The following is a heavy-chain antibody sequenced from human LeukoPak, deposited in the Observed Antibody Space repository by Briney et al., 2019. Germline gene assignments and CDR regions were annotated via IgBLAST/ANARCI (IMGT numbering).Heavy chain of an antibody. J-gene: IGHJ4*02. D-gene: IGHD3-10*01. V-gene: IGHV3-23*01. Sequence: TGGSLTLSCAASGFTFSCYVMSWVRQAPGKGLEWVSLISGSGDSTYYADSVKGRFTISRDNSKSTLYLQMNSLRAEDTAVYSCAKGRYYGSGSYLYSHDYWGPGTLVTVSS. CDR2: ISGSGDST. CDR1: GFTFSCYV. CDR3: AKGRYYGSGSYLYSHDY.